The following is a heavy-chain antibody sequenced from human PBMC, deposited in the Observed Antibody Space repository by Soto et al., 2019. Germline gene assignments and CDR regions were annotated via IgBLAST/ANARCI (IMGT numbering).Heavy chain of an antibody. D-gene: IGHD2-15*01. CDR2: IIPIFGTA. V-gene: IGHV1-69*01. CDR3: ASGDCSGGSCLEYYFDY. J-gene: IGHJ4*02. Sequence: QVQLVQSGAEVKKPGSSVKVSCKASGGTFSSYAISWVRQAPGQGLEWMGGIIPIFGTANYAQKVQGRVTITADESTSTAYIELSSLRSEDTAVDYCASGDCSGGSCLEYYFDYWGQGTLVTVSS. CDR1: GGTFSSYA.